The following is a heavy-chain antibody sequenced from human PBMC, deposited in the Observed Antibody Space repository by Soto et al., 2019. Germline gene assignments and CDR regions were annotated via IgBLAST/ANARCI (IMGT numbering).Heavy chain of an antibody. J-gene: IGHJ4*02. CDR1: GGSISSGAYY. CDR3: ASSSGARYDDY. Sequence: QVQLQESGPGLVKPSQTLSLTCTVSGGSISSGAYYWSWIRQHPGKGLEWIGYIYYSGSTDYNPSLKSRVTIPVDTSKNQFSRKLSSVTAADTAVYYCASSSGARYDDYWGQGTLVTVSS. D-gene: IGHD2-15*01. V-gene: IGHV4-31*03. CDR2: IYYSGST.